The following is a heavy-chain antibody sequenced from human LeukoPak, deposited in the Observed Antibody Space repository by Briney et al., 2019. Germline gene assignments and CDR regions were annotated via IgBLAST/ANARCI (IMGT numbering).Heavy chain of an antibody. Sequence: PSETLSLTCTVSGGSISNYYWSWIRQPPGKGLEWIGYIYYSGTTNYNPSLKSRVTISVDTSKNQFSLKLNSVTAADTAVYYCARGVYIAAAQYGFWGQGTLVTVSS. CDR1: GGSISNYY. CDR3: ARGVYIAAAQYGF. CDR2: IYYSGTT. D-gene: IGHD6-13*01. V-gene: IGHV4-59*01. J-gene: IGHJ4*02.